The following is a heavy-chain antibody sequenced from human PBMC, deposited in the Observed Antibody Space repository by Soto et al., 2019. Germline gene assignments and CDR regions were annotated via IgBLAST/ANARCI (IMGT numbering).Heavy chain of an antibody. CDR2: IYYSGIT. CDR1: GDSIRNSYY. J-gene: IGHJ3*02. Sequence: XDTLSLTRTVSGDSIRNSYYWNWIRQPPGKGLDWIGYIYYSGITYYNPSLKSRVTMSVDPSKNQFSLTLTSVTATDTAVYYCARPRDVYSTSGAFDIWGQGTMVTVSS. CDR3: ARPRDVYSTSGAFDI. V-gene: IGHV4-59*12. D-gene: IGHD2-2*01.